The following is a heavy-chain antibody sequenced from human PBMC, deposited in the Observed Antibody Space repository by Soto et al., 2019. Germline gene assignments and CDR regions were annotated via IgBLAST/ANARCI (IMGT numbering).Heavy chain of an antibody. V-gene: IGHV3-30*18. CDR2: MSYDGTNE. Sequence: GSLRLSCAASGFTFSSYAMQWVRQAPGKGLEWVALMSYDGTNEYYADSVKGRFTISRDNSKNTLFLQINSLRAEDTAVYCCGKDLHHSSGYFFTVRLNAMDVWGQGTTVTVSS. J-gene: IGHJ6*01. CDR1: GFTFSSYA. D-gene: IGHD3-22*01. CDR3: GKDLHHSSGYFFTVRLNAMDV.